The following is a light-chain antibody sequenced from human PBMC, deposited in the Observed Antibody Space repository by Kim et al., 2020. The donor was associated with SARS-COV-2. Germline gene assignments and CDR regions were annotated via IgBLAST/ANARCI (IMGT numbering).Light chain of an antibody. CDR1: QSLNNW. J-gene: IGKJ2*01. CDR3: QQYDSFSPQFT. Sequence: SVGDRVTITCRASQSLNNWLAWYQQKPGKAPKLLIYRTSILHSGVPSRFSGSGSETEFTLSISSLQPDDSATYYCQQYDSFSPQFTFGQGTKLEI. V-gene: IGKV1-5*03. CDR2: RTS.